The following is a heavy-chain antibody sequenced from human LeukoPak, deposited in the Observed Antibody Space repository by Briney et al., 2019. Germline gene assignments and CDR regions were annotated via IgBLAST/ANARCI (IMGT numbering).Heavy chain of an antibody. CDR3: ARGRGSSSWYTHDYFDY. CDR2: MNPNSGNT. Sequence: ASVKVSCKASGYTFTSYDINWVRQATGQGLEWMGWMNPNSGNTGYAQKFQGRVTMTRNTPISTAYMELSSLRSEDTAVYYCARGRGSSSWYTHDYFDYWGQGTLVTVSS. D-gene: IGHD6-13*01. V-gene: IGHV1-8*01. J-gene: IGHJ4*02. CDR1: GYTFTSYD.